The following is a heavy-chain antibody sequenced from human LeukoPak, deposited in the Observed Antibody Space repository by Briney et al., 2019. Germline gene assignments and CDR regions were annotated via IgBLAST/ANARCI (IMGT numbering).Heavy chain of an antibody. CDR2: IIPILGIA. V-gene: IGHV1-69*04. CDR1: GGTFSSYA. J-gene: IGHJ6*02. CDR3: AREHGVVVPAANINYYYYGMDV. Sequence: SVKVSCKASGGTFSSYAISWVRQAPGQGLEWMGRIIPILGIANYAQKFQGRVTITADKSTSTAYMGLSSLRSEDTAVYYCAREHGVVVPAANINYYYYGMDVWGQGTTVTVSS. D-gene: IGHD2-2*01.